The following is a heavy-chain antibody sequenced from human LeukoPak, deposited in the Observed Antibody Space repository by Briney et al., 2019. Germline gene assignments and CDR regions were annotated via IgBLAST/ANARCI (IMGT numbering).Heavy chain of an antibody. J-gene: IGHJ3*01. D-gene: IGHD6-13*01. Sequence: GGSLRLSCAASGFTFSSYVMHWVRQAPGKGLEWVAIIWFDGGNKYYEDSVKGRFTISRDNSKNTLYLQMNSLRAEDTAVYYCARAAGAGSDAFAFWGQGTMVTVSS. CDR3: ARAAGAGSDAFAF. CDR1: GFTFSSYV. CDR2: IWFDGGNK. V-gene: IGHV3-33*01.